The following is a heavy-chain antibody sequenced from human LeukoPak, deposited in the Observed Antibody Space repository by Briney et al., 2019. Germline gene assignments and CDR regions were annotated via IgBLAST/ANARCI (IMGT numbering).Heavy chain of an antibody. D-gene: IGHD1-26*01. J-gene: IGHJ4*02. CDR3: ARDIVGATERGAPDY. CDR1: GYTFTGYY. V-gene: IGHV1-2*02. CDR2: INPNSGGT. Sequence: ASVKVSCKASGYTFTGYYMHWVRQAPGQGLEWMGWINPNSGGTNYAQKFQGRVTMTRDTSISTAYMELSRLRSDDTAVYYCARDIVGATERGAPDYWGQGTLVTASS.